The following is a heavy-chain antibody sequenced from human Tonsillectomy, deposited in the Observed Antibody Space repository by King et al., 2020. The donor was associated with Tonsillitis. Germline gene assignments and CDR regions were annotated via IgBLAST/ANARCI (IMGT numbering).Heavy chain of an antibody. CDR2: MTPSSANT. CDR1: VYTFTSYD. D-gene: IGHD3-22*01. CDR3: ARGSYYDSTGYHVWFDP. J-gene: IGHJ5*02. V-gene: IGHV1-8*01. Sequence: QLVQSGAEVKKPGASVTVSCKTSVYTFTSYDINWVRQATGQELEWMGWMTPSSANTGYAQKFQGRVTMTRDTSISTAYMELTSLTSEDTAVYYCARGSYYDSTGYHVWFDPWGQGTLVTVSS.